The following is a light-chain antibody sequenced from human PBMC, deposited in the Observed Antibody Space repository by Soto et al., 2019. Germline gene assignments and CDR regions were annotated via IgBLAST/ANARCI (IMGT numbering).Light chain of an antibody. J-gene: IGLJ1*01. V-gene: IGLV2-14*01. CDR2: EVS. Sequence: QSVLTQPASVSGSPGQSITISCTGTNSDVGGYNYVSWYQQPPGKAPELMIYEVSHRPSGVSNRFSGSKSDNTASLTISGLQAEDEADYYCSSYTSISTRYVFGTGTKVTVL. CDR1: NSDVGGYNY. CDR3: SSYTSISTRYV.